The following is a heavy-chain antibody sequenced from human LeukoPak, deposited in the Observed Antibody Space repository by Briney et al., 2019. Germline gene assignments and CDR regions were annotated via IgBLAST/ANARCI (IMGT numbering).Heavy chain of an antibody. Sequence: GGSLRLSCAASGFTFSGYSMNWVRQAPGKGLEWVSSISSSSSYIYYADSVKGRFTISRDNAKNSLYLQMNSLRAEDTAVYYCARVSYYDSSGYTAFQHWGQGTLVTVSS. V-gene: IGHV3-21*01. D-gene: IGHD3-22*01. CDR1: GFTFSGYS. J-gene: IGHJ1*01. CDR2: ISSSSSYI. CDR3: ARVSYYDSSGYTAFQH.